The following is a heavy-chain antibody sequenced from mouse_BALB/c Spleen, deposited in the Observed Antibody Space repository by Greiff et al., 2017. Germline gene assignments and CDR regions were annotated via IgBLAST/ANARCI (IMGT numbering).Heavy chain of an antibody. CDR2: INPSSGYT. V-gene: IGHV1-4*02. J-gene: IGHJ3*01. CDR1: GYTFTSYT. CDR3: ARGTARATFAY. Sequence: VQLQQSAAELARPGASVKMSCKASGYTFTSYTMHWVKQRPGQGLEWIGYINPSSGYTEYNQKFKDKTTLTADKSSSTAYMQLSSLTSEDSAVYYCARGTARATFAYWGQGTLVTVSA. D-gene: IGHD3-2*01.